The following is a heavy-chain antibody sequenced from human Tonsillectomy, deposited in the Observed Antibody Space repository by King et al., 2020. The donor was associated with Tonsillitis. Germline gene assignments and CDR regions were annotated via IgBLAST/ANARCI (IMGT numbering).Heavy chain of an antibody. D-gene: IGHD1-26*01. V-gene: IGHV4-34*01. J-gene: IGHJ4*02. CDR1: GGSYSGYY. CDR2: ISHSGNT. Sequence: VQLQQWGAGLLKPSETLSLTCAVYGGSYSGYYWSWIRQLPGKGLEWIGEISHSGNTEFNPSLKSRVAILRDASKNQFSLRLSSVTAADTAVYYCARVPPQWDILRCFDYWGQGTLVTVSS. CDR3: ARVPPQWDILRCFDY.